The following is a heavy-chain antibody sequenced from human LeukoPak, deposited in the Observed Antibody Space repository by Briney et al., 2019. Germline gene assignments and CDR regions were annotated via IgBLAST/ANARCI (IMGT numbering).Heavy chain of an antibody. V-gene: IGHV4-59*10. CDR2: IYTSGST. CDR1: GGSFSGYY. Sequence: SETLSLTCAVYGGSFSGYYWSWIRQPAGKGLEWIGRIYTSGSTNYNPSLKSRVTMSVDTSKNQFSLKLNSVTAADTAVYYCARLDCSGGSCYSPLDNWFDPWGQGTLVTVSS. D-gene: IGHD2-15*01. CDR3: ARLDCSGGSCYSPLDNWFDP. J-gene: IGHJ5*02.